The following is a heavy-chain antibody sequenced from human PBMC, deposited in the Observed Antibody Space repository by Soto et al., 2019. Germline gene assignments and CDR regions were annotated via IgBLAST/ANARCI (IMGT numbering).Heavy chain of an antibody. CDR1: GFSLSNARMG. CDR2: INHSGST. V-gene: IGHV4-4*02. D-gene: IGHD3-22*01. CDR3: ARGGRITMIVVAPFRY. J-gene: IGHJ4*02. Sequence: SGPTLVNPTETLTLTCTVSGFSLSNARMGVSWIRQPPGKGLEWIGEINHSGSTNYNPSLKSRVTISVDTSKNQFSLKLSSVTAADTAVYYCARGGRITMIVVAPFRYWGQGTLVTVSS.